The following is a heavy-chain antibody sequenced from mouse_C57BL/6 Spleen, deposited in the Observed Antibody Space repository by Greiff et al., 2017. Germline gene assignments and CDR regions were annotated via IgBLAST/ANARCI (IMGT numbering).Heavy chain of an antibody. Sequence: VHLVESGAELVRPGASVTLSCKASGYTFTDYEMHWVKQTPVHGLEWIGAIDPETGGTAYNQKFKGKAILTADKSSSTAYMELRSLTSEDSAVYYCTRYDGYSSYWYFDVWGTGTTVTVSS. J-gene: IGHJ1*03. CDR1: GYTFTDYE. CDR3: TRYDGYSSYWYFDV. V-gene: IGHV1-15*01. CDR2: IDPETGGT. D-gene: IGHD2-3*01.